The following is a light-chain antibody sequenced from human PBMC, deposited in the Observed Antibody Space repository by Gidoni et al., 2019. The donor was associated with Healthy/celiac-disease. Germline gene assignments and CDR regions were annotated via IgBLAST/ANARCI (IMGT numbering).Light chain of an antibody. V-gene: IGKV3-15*01. CDR3: QQYNNWLT. CDR1: QSVSSN. J-gene: IGKJ4*01. Sequence: ELVMTQSPATLSVSPGERATLSCRASQSVSSNLAWYQQKPGPAPRLLISAASTRATGIPAWFSGSWSATEFTLTISSLPSESFAVYYCQQYNNWLTFGGGTKVEIK. CDR2: AAS.